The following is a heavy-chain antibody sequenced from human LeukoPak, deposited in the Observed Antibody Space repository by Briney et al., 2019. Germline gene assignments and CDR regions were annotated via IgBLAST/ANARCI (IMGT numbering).Heavy chain of an antibody. D-gene: IGHD3-3*01. CDR2: ISYDGSNK. V-gene: IGHV3-30-3*01. J-gene: IGHJ6*03. Sequence: GGSLRLSCAASGFTFSSYAMHWVRQAPGKGLEWVAVISYDGSNKYYADSVKGRFTISRDNSKNTLYLQMNSLRAEGTAVYYCAKGMNDFGDYYYYMDVWGKGTTVTVSS. CDR1: GFTFSSYA. CDR3: AKGMNDFGDYYYYMDV.